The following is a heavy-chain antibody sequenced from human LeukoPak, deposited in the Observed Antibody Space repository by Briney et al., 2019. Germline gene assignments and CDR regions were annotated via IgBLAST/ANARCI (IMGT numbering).Heavy chain of an antibody. CDR1: GFSFNSYG. V-gene: IGHV3-30*18. D-gene: IGHD2-2*01. CDR2: ISYDGTNK. CDR3: AKGLLGYCSTSTCYPFDY. J-gene: IGHJ4*02. Sequence: GGSLRLSCAASGFSFNSYGMHWVRQAPGKGLEWVTVISYDGTNKYYADSVKGRYTISRDNSKNTLYLQMNSLRTEDTAVYYCAKGLLGYCSTSTCYPFDYWGKGTLVTVYS.